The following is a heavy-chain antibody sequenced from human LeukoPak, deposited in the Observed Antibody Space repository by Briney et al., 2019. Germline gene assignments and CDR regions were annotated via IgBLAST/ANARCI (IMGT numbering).Heavy chain of an antibody. CDR2: ISGSGGST. CDR3: AKDYMITFGGVIVTYYFDY. J-gene: IGHJ4*02. CDR1: GFTFSSYA. Sequence: GGSLRLSCAASGFTFSSYAMSWVRQAPGKGLEWVSAISGSGGSTYYADSVKGRFTISRDNSKNTLYLQMNSLRAEDTAVYYCAKDYMITFGGVIVTYYFDYWGQGTLVTVSS. V-gene: IGHV3-23*01. D-gene: IGHD3-16*02.